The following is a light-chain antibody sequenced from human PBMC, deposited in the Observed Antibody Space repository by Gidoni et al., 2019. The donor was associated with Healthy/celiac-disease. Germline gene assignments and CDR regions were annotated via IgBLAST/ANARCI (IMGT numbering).Light chain of an antibody. CDR3: QQYGSSPKIT. CDR1: QSVSSSY. V-gene: IGKV3-20*01. CDR2: GAS. J-gene: IGKJ5*01. Sequence: IVLTQSPGTLSLSPGERATLSCRASQSVSSSYLAWYQQKPGQAPRPLIYGASSRATGIPDRFSGSGSGTDFTLTISRLEPEDFAVYYCQQYGSSPKITFGQGTRLEIK.